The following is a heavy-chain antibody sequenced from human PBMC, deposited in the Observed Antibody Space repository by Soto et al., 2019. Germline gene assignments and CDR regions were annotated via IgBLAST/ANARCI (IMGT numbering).Heavy chain of an antibody. CDR3: ARRAETNGWNGFGADKYYFDY. J-gene: IGHJ4*02. D-gene: IGHD1-1*01. CDR2: MNPNTGNS. V-gene: IGHV1-8*01. CDR1: GYTFPSYD. Sequence: ASVKVSSKAFGYTFPSYDIYWLRQATGQGLEWMGWMNPNTGNSAYAQKFQGRVTVTSDTSINTVHMELSSLRSEDTAVYYCARRAETNGWNGFGADKYYFDYWGQGTLVTVS.